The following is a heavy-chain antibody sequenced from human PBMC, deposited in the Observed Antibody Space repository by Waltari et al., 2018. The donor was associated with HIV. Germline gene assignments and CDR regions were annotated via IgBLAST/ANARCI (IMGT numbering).Heavy chain of an antibody. CDR3: ARGPLGWGRGDGLAWFFDV. CDR1: GTSFNIYY. J-gene: IGHJ2*01. CDR2: INQGGST. D-gene: IGHD5-12*01. Sequence: QVQLQQWGAGLLKPSETLSLTCAVYGTSFNIYYWNWIRQPPGKGLEWIGYINQGGSTNFNPSLKSRVTISLDTSKNQFSLKMTSVTAADTAVYYCARGPLGWGRGDGLAWFFDVWGRGTLVTVSS. V-gene: IGHV4-34*02.